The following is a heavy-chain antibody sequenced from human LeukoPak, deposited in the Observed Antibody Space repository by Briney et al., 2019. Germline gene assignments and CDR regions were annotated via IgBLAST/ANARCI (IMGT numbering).Heavy chain of an antibody. J-gene: IGHJ4*02. V-gene: IGHV4-39*01. CDR2: IYYSGGT. D-gene: IGHD2-21*02. Sequence: SETLSLTCTVSGGSISSSSYYWGWIRQPPGKGLEWIGSIYYSGGTYYNPSLKSRVTISVDTSKNQFSLKLSSLTAADTAVYYCARAAYCGGDCYLFDYWGQGTLVTVFS. CDR3: ARAAYCGGDCYLFDY. CDR1: GGSISSSSYY.